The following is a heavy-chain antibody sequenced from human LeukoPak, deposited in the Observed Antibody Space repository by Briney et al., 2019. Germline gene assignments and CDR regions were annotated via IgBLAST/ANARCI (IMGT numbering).Heavy chain of an antibody. D-gene: IGHD6-19*01. J-gene: IGHJ6*02. Sequence: GRSLRPSCAASGFTFSSYGMHWVRQAPGKGLEWVAVIWYDGSNKYYADSVKGRFTISRDNSKNTLYLQMNSLRTEDTAVYYCARDHSIIAVAGTNYYYGMDVWGQGTTVTVSS. V-gene: IGHV3-33*01. CDR1: GFTFSSYG. CDR3: ARDHSIIAVAGTNYYYGMDV. CDR2: IWYDGSNK.